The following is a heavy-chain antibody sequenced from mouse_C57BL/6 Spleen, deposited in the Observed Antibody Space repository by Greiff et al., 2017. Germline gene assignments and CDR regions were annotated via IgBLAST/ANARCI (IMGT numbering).Heavy chain of an antibody. D-gene: IGHD1-1*01. J-gene: IGHJ2*01. CDR3: ARWGYYGSRFDY. V-gene: IGHV5-17*01. CDR2: ISSGSSTI. CDR1: GFTFSDYG. Sequence: EVKLVESGGGLVKPGGSLKLSCAASGFTFSDYGMHWVRQAPEQGLEWVAYISSGSSTIYYADKVKGRFTISRDNAKNTLFLQMTSLRSEDTSMYYCARWGYYGSRFDYWGQGTTLTVSS.